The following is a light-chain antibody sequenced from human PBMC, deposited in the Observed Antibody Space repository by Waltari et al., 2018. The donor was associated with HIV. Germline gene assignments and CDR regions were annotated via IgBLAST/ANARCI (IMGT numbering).Light chain of an antibody. CDR3: CAYAGSTTYVI. V-gene: IGLV2-23*02. Sequence: QSALTQPASVSGSPGQSITISCTGTSSDVGGSNLSSWYQQHPGKAPKLRIYEVSKRPSGVSNRFSGSKSGNTASLTISGLQAEDEADYYCCAYAGSTTYVIFGGGTKLTVL. CDR1: SSDVGGSNL. CDR2: EVS. J-gene: IGLJ2*01.